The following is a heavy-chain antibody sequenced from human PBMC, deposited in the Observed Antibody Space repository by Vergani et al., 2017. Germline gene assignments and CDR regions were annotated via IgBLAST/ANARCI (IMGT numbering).Heavy chain of an antibody. J-gene: IGHJ6*02. V-gene: IGHV1-24*01. CDR3: ATPXLRFSYYYYYGMDV. Sequence: QVQLVQSGAEVKKPGASVNVSCKVSGYTLTELSMHWVRQAPGKGLEWMGGFDPEDGETIYAQKFQGRVTMTEETSTDTAYMELSSLRSEDTAVYYCATPXLRFSYYYYYGMDVWGQGTTVTVSS. CDR2: FDPEDGET. CDR1: GYTLTELS. D-gene: IGHD5-12*01.